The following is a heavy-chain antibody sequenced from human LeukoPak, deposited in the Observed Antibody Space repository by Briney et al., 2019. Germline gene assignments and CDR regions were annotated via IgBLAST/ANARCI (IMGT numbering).Heavy chain of an antibody. CDR2: ISWNSGSI. J-gene: IGHJ4*02. Sequence: GGSLRLSCAASGFTFDDYAMHWVRQAPGKGLEWVSGISWNSGSIGYADSVKGRFTISSDNAKNSLYLQMNSLRAEDTALYYCAKGLGDYWGQGPLVPVSS. V-gene: IGHV3-9*01. CDR3: AKGLGDY. CDR1: GFTFDDYA.